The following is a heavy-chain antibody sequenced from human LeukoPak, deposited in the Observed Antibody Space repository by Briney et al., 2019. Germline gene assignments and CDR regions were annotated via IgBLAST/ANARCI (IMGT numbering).Heavy chain of an antibody. CDR3: ARDYRDDYYDSSGSY. CDR1: GGTFSSYA. J-gene: IGHJ4*02. V-gene: IGHV1-69*04. CDR2: IIPILGIA. Sequence: GASVKVSCKASGGTFSSYAISWVRQAPGQGLEWMGRIIPILGIANYAQKFQGRVTITADKSTSTAYMELSSLRSEDTAVYYCARDYRDDYYDSSGSYWGQGTLVTVSS. D-gene: IGHD3-22*01.